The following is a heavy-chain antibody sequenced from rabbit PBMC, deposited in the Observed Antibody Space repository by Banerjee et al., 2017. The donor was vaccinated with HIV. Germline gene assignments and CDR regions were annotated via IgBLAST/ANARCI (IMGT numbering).Heavy chain of an antibody. CDR2: IDPVFGST. J-gene: IGHJ6*01. CDR1: GLDFSSYS. CDR3: ARNMGYGGSSDYYGL. V-gene: IGHV1S7*01. Sequence: QLVESGGGLVQPGGSLKLSCKASGLDFSSYSMSWVRQAPGKGLEWIGYIDPVFGSTYYASWVNGRFTISSHNAQNTLYLQLNSLTAADTATYFCARNMGYGGSSDYYGLWGPGTLVTVS. D-gene: IGHD8-1*01.